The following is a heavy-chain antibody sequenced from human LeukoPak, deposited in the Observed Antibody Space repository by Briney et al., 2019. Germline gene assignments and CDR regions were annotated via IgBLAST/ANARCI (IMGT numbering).Heavy chain of an antibody. J-gene: IGHJ4*02. Sequence: PGGSLRLSCAASGFIISDYRMNWVRQVLGKRLEWVANINEDGSVQDYVDSVRGRFTISRDNAKNSVYLQMNSLRVEDTAVYYCASRESSMARSHWGQGTLVTVSS. CDR1: GFIISDYR. CDR2: INEDGSVQ. V-gene: IGHV3-7*02. CDR3: ASRESSMARSH. D-gene: IGHD3-10*01.